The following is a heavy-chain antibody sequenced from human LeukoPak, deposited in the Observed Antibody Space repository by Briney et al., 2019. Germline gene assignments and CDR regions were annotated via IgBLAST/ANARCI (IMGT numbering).Heavy chain of an antibody. CDR2: MNPNSGNA. J-gene: IGHJ4*02. CDR1: GYTFSSYD. V-gene: IGHV1-8*01. D-gene: IGHD4/OR15-4a*01. Sequence: ASVKVSCKASGYTFSSYDINLVRQAPGQGLEWMGWMNPNSGNAGSVQKFQGRVTMTRDTSISTAYMELSSLRSEDTAVYYCARDLTSRTFDYWGQGTLVTVSS. CDR3: ARDLTSRTFDY.